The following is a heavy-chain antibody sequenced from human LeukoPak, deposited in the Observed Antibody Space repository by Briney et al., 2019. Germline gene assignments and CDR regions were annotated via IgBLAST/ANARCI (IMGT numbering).Heavy chain of an antibody. D-gene: IGHD4-23*01. CDR2: IGSSGGST. CDR3: AKDPSDYVGAFDI. J-gene: IGHJ3*02. V-gene: IGHV3-23*01. CDR1: GFTFNNYP. Sequence: GGSLRLSCAASGFTFNNYPMSWVRQAPGKGLEWVSVIGSSGGSTHYADSVKGRFTISRDNSRNTLSLQMNSLRAEDTAVYYRAKDPSDYVGAFDIWGQGTMVSVSS.